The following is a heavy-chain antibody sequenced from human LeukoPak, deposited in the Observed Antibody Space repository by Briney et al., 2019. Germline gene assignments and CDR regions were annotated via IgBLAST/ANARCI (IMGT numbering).Heavy chain of an antibody. D-gene: IGHD3-10*01. J-gene: IGHJ4*02. CDR2: IYSGGST. CDR3: ASLVRGVMRRYYFDY. CDR1: GFTVSSNY. V-gene: IGHV3-53*04. Sequence: GSLRLSCAASGFTVSSNYMSWVRQAPGKGLEWVSVIYSGGSTYYADSVKGRFTISRRNSKNTLYLQMNSLRAEDTAVYYCASLVRGVMRRYYFDYWGQGTLVTASS.